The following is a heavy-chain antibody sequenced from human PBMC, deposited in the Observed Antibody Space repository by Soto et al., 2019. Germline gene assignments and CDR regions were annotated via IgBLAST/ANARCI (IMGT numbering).Heavy chain of an antibody. CDR2: INGDGSST. D-gene: IGHD1-26*01. CDR1: GFTFSNYW. CDR3: ARLVVGATSDFDY. V-gene: IGHV3-74*01. Sequence: GGSLRLSCAASGFTFSNYWMRWVRQAPGKGLVWVSRINGDGSSTTYADSVKGRFSISRDNAKNTLYLQMNSLRAEDTAVYYCARLVVGATSDFDYWGQGTLVTV. J-gene: IGHJ4*02.